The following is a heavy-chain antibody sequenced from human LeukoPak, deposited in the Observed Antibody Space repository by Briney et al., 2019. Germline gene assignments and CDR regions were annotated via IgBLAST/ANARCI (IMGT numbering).Heavy chain of an antibody. CDR1: GYTFTSYG. V-gene: IGHV1-69*05. CDR3: ARASSLYCSSTSCHHYYYYMDV. Sequence: ASVKVSCKASGYTFTSYGISWVRQAPGQGLEWMGGIIPIFGTANYAQKFQGRVTITTDESTSTAYMELSSLRSEDTAVYYCARASSLYCSSTSCHHYYYYMDVWGKGTTVTVSS. J-gene: IGHJ6*03. CDR2: IIPIFGTA. D-gene: IGHD2-2*01.